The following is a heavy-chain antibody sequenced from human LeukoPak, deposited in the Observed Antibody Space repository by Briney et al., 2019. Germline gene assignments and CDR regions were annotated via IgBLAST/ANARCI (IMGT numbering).Heavy chain of an antibody. J-gene: IGHJ4*02. CDR3: AVDILTGSKYYFDY. V-gene: IGHV4-39*01. CDR2: IYYSGST. CDR1: GGSISSSSYY. Sequence: SETLSLTCTVSGGSISSSSYYWGWIRQPPGKGLEWIGSIYYSGSTYYNPSLKSRVTISVDTSKNQFSLKLSSVTAADTAVYYCAVDILTGSKYYFDYWGQGTLVTVSS. D-gene: IGHD3-9*01.